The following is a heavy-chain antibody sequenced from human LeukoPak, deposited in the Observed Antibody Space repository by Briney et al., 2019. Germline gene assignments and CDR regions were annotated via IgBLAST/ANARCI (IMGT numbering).Heavy chain of an antibody. CDR1: GFTFGAYG. D-gene: IGHD5-24*01. V-gene: IGHV3-30*18. Sequence: GGSLRLSCAASGFTFGAYGIHWVRQAPGKGLEWVAFITYDGNNKFYGDSVKGRFTISRDNSKNTLYLQMSSLRPEDTAVYYCAKDWRWQQPIHGTNVWGQGTIVTVS. CDR2: ITYDGNNK. J-gene: IGHJ6*02. CDR3: AKDWRWQQPIHGTNV.